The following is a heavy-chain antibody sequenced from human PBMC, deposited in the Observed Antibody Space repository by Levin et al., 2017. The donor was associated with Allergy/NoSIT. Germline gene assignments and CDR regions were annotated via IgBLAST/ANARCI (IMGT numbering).Heavy chain of an antibody. CDR1: GFIFSSVW. J-gene: IGHJ3*02. V-gene: IGHV3-15*01. CDR3: ATGDCSGGSCHAFDS. Sequence: GGSLRLSCAASGFIFSSVWMTWVRQAPGKGLEWVGRIKSKIDGETTDYAAPVKGRFTISRDDSKNTLYMQMNSLKTEDTAIYYCATGDCSGGSCHAFDSWGQGTMVTVSS. D-gene: IGHD2-15*01. CDR2: IKSKIDGETT.